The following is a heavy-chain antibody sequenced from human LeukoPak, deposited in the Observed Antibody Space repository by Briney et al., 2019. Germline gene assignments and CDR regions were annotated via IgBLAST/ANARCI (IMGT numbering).Heavy chain of an antibody. Sequence: GSLRLSCAASGFTFNSYAMSWVRQAPGKGPEWVSAINGSGGSTYYADAVKGRFTISRDNSKNTLYLQMNRVRAEDTGVYYCAKDPTTGTTPNWFDPWGQGTLVTVSS. J-gene: IGHJ5*02. CDR1: GFTFNSYA. V-gene: IGHV3-23*01. CDR2: INGSGGST. CDR3: AKDPTTGTTPNWFDP. D-gene: IGHD1-1*01.